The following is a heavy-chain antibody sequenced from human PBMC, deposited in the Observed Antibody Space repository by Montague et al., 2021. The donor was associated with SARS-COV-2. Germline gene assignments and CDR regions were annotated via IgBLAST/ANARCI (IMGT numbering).Heavy chain of an antibody. D-gene: IGHD6-19*01. Sequence: SETLSLTCSVPGGSISSTSFFWAWIRQPPGKGLEWVGSMYSSGTTYYNPSLKSRVTISGDTSRNQLSARLSSVTAADTAVYYCARSTSGWFIYWGQGTLVTVSS. CDR2: MYSSGTT. CDR3: ARSTSGWFIY. J-gene: IGHJ4*02. V-gene: IGHV4-39*01. CDR1: GGSISSTSFF.